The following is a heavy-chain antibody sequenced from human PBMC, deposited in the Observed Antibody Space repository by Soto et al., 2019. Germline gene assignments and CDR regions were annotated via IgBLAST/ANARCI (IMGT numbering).Heavy chain of an antibody. D-gene: IGHD1-26*01. Sequence: QVQLQQWGAGLLKPSETLSLTCAVYGGSFSGYYWSWIRQPPGKGLEWIGEINHSGSTNYNPSLTSRATLSVDTSQTQLSLKLSSVTDADTAVYYCATGRAVRRGYYFDSWGQRTVVTVSS. J-gene: IGHJ4*02. V-gene: IGHV4-34*01. CDR3: ATGRAVRRGYYFDS. CDR2: INHSGST. CDR1: GGSFSGYY.